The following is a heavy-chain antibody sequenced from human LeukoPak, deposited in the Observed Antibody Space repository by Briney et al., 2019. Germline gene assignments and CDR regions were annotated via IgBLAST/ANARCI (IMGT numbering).Heavy chain of an antibody. CDR2: VDQTGSP. V-gene: IGHV4-39*07. D-gene: IGHD2-15*01. Sequence: SETLSLTCSVSGGSLRSDRHNWAWVRQSADKGLEHIGSVDQTGSPYYNPPLKSRVTFSVDTSNKQFSLNLTSVTAADTAVYYCARDLGGYPFFMDVWGKGITVTVSS. CDR1: GGSLRSDRHN. J-gene: IGHJ6*03. CDR3: ARDLGGYPFFMDV.